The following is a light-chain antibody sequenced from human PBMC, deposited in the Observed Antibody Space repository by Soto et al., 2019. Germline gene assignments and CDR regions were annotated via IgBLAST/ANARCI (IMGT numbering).Light chain of an antibody. CDR1: QSVSSN. J-gene: IGKJ4*01. Sequence: EIVMTQSPGTLSLSPGETATLSCRASQSVSSNYVAWFHQKPGQAPRLLIYGASSRATGVPDRFSASGSGTDFTLTISSLQSEDFAVYYCQQYNNWPALTFGGGTKVEIK. CDR2: GAS. V-gene: IGKV3D-15*01. CDR3: QQYNNWPALT.